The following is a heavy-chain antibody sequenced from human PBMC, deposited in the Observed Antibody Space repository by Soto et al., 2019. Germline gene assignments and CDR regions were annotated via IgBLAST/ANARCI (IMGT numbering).Heavy chain of an antibody. Sequence: QTLSLTCAISGDSVSSNSAAWNWIRQSPSRGLEWLGRTYYRPKWYNDYAVSVKSRITINPDTSKNQFSLQLNSVTPEDTAVYYCARGGVYSSFGHFDYWGQGTLVTVSS. D-gene: IGHD6-6*01. CDR2: TYYRPKWYN. CDR1: GDSVSSNSAA. J-gene: IGHJ4*02. V-gene: IGHV6-1*01. CDR3: ARGGVYSSFGHFDY.